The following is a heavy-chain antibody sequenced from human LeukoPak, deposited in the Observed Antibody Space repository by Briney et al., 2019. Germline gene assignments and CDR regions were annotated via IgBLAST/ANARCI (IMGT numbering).Heavy chain of an antibody. V-gene: IGHV4-59*08. J-gene: IGHJ4*02. Sequence: SETLSLTCTVSGGSISSYYWSWIRQPPGKGPEWIGYIYYSGSTNYNPSLKSRVTISVDTSKNQFSLKLSSVTAADTAVYYCARHLTVRGVEFDYWGQGTLVTVSS. D-gene: IGHD3-10*01. CDR2: IYYSGST. CDR3: ARHLTVRGVEFDY. CDR1: GGSISSYY.